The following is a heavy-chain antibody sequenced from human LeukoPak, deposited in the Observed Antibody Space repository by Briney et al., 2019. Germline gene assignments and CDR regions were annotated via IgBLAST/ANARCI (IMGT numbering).Heavy chain of an antibody. Sequence: SQTLSLTCAISGDSVSSNSAAWNWIRQSPSRGLEWLGRTYYRSKWYNDYAVSVKSRITINPDTSKNQFSLQLNSVTPEDTAVYYCAREDIVATITGYYYYYMDVWGKGTTVTVSS. V-gene: IGHV6-1*01. J-gene: IGHJ6*03. CDR1: GDSVSSNSAA. D-gene: IGHD5-12*01. CDR2: TYYRSKWYN. CDR3: AREDIVATITGYYYYYMDV.